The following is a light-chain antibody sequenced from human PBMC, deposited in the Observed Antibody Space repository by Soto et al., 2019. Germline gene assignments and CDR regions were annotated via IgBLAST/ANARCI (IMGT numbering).Light chain of an antibody. J-gene: IGKJ2*01. CDR3: QQSYRTPYT. CDR2: AAS. V-gene: IGKV1-39*01. Sequence: DILMTQSPSSLSASVGERVTITCRASQSINNYLNWYQQKPGQAPKVLIYAASSLQSGVPSRISGSGSGTDFPLTSSILHHEYVATYYRQQSYRTPYTFGQGTKLEIK. CDR1: QSINNY.